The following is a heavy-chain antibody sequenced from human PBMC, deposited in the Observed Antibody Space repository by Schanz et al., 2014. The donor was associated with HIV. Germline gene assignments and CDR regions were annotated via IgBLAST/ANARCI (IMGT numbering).Heavy chain of an antibody. CDR2: IKQDGSEK. J-gene: IGHJ4*02. Sequence: EVQLVDSGGGLVQPGGSLRLSCAASGFTFSRYWMSWVRQAPGKGLEWVASIKQDGSEKHYVASVKGRFTISRDNAKNSLYLQMSSLRADDTAVYYCARDAGAGRYGGQGTLVTVSS. CDR1: GFTFSRYW. CDR3: ARDAGAGRY. V-gene: IGHV3-7*01. D-gene: IGHD3-10*01.